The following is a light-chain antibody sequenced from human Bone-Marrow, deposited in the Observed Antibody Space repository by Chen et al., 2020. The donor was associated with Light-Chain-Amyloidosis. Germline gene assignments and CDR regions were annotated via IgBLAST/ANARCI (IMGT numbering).Light chain of an antibody. CDR2: LNSDGSH. V-gene: IGLV4-69*01. Sequence: QLVLTQSPSASASLGASVTLTCPLSSGHGRYAIAWHQQQPEKGPRYLMKLNSDGSHDKGDGIPDRFSGSSSGAERYLTISSLQSEDEADYHCQTWGSGPWVFGGGTKLTVL. CDR3: QTWGSGPWV. CDR1: SGHGRYA. J-gene: IGLJ3*02.